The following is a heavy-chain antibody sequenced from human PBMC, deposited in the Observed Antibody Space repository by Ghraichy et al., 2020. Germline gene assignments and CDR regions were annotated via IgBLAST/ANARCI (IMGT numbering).Heavy chain of an antibody. CDR2: INPNTGGT. Sequence: ASVKVSCKAYGYTLTGYHLHWVRQAPGQGPERMGRINPNTGGTNSAQKFQGRVTMTSDTSMNTAYMELSRLTYDDSAVYYCARDRGVMSFDPWGQGTLVTVSS. V-gene: IGHV1-2*06. CDR3: ARDRGVMSFDP. CDR1: GYTLTGYH. J-gene: IGHJ5*02. D-gene: IGHD3-10*01.